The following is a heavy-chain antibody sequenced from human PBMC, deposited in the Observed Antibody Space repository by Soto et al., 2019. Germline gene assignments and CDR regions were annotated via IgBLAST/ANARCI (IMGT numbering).Heavy chain of an antibody. CDR1: GGSFSSNP. D-gene: IGHD5-18*01. J-gene: IGHJ4*02. Sequence: QVQLVQSGSEVKKPGSSVKVSCKASGGSFSSNPISWVRQAPGQGLEWMAGIIPIFATVHYAQKCQGRVTITADESTSTAYMELTSLRSDDTAVYFCARGGRGYSSAPRYYFDYWGQGTLVTVS. CDR2: IIPIFATV. CDR3: ARGGRGYSSAPRYYFDY. V-gene: IGHV1-69*01.